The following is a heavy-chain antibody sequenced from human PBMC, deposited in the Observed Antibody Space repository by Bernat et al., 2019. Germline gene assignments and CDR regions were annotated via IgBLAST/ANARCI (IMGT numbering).Heavy chain of an antibody. CDR2: IYYSGGT. J-gene: IGHJ4*02. V-gene: IGHV4-39*01. Sequence: QLQLQESGPGLVKPSETLSLTCSVSGGSISSSSHDWGWIRKPPGKGLGGSGRIYYSGGTYYNPSRKSRVTISVDTSKNQFSLKLSSVTAADTAVYSCARAEGSPPDYWGQGTLVTLSS. CDR3: ARAEGSPPDY. CDR1: GGSISSSSHD.